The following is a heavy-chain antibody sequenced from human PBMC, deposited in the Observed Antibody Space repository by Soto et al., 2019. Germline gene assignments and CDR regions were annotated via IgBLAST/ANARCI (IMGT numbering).Heavy chain of an antibody. CDR2: ISGSGSTI. D-gene: IGHD6-13*01. CDR3: ARVGSILAAGTTDY. J-gene: IGHJ4*02. Sequence: PGGSLRLSCAASGFTFSDYYMSWFRQAPGKGLEWVSYISGSGSTIHDADSVKGRFTISRDNAKNSLYLQMNSLRAEDTAVYYCARVGSILAAGTTDYWGQGTLVTVSS. V-gene: IGHV3-11*01. CDR1: GFTFSDYY.